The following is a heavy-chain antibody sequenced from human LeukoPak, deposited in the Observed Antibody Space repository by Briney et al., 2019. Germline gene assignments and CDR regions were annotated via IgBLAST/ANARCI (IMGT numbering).Heavy chain of an antibody. CDR2: IYSGGST. J-gene: IGHJ4*02. CDR3: AKTGHEGYYFDY. CDR1: GFTVSSNY. V-gene: IGHV3-66*01. D-gene: IGHD1-1*01. Sequence: PGGSLRLSCAASGFTVSSNYMSWVRQAPGKGLEWVSVIYSGGSTYYADSVKGRFTISRDNSKNTLSLQMISLRAEDTAVYYCAKTGHEGYYFDYWGQGTLVTVSS.